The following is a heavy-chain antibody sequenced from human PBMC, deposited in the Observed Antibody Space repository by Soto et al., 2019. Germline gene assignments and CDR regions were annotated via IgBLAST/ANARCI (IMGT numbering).Heavy chain of an antibody. Sequence: GASVKVSCKASGGTFSSYAISWVRQAPGQGLEWMGGIIPIFGTANYAQKFQGRVTITADESTSTAYMELSSLRSEDTAVYYCARDHLRHGYFDYWGQGTLVTVSS. CDR2: IIPIFGTA. J-gene: IGHJ4*02. CDR1: GGTFSSYA. CDR3: ARDHLRHGYFDY. V-gene: IGHV1-69*13.